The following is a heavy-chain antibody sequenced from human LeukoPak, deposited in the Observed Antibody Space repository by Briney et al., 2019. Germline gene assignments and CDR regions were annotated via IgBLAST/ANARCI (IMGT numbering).Heavy chain of an antibody. J-gene: IGHJ4*02. Sequence: SVKVSCKASGGTFSSYAISWVRQAPGQGLEWMGRIIPILGIANYAQKFQGRVTITADKSTSTAYMELSSLRSEDTAVYYCARDLPLDGGNRLGFDYWGQGTLVTVSS. CDR1: GGTFSSYA. D-gene: IGHD4-23*01. CDR3: ARDLPLDGGNRLGFDY. CDR2: IIPILGIA. V-gene: IGHV1-69*04.